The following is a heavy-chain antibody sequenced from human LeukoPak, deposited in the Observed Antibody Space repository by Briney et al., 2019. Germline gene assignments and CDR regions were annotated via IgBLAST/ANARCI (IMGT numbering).Heavy chain of an antibody. J-gene: IGHJ5*02. D-gene: IGHD1-1*01. CDR3: ARSLERRAWFDP. CDR2: INPNSGGT. Sequence: ASVKVSCKASGYTFTGYYMHWVRQAPGQGLEWMGWINPNSGGTNYAQKFQGRVTMTRDTSISTAYMELSRLRSGDTAVYYCARSLERRAWFDPWGQGTLVTVSS. V-gene: IGHV1-2*02. CDR1: GYTFTGYY.